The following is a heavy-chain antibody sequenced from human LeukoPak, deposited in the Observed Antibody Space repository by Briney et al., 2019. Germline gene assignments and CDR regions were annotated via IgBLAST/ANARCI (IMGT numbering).Heavy chain of an antibody. V-gene: IGHV3-23*01. Sequence: PGGSLRLSCAASGFTFSSYAMSWVRQAPGKGLEWVSAISGSGGSTYYADSVKSRFTISRDNSKNTLYLQMNSLRAEDTAVYYCAKGAYDYVWGGGFDYWGQGTLVTVSS. CDR2: ISGSGGST. CDR1: GFTFSSYA. CDR3: AKGAYDYVWGGGFDY. D-gene: IGHD3-16*01. J-gene: IGHJ4*02.